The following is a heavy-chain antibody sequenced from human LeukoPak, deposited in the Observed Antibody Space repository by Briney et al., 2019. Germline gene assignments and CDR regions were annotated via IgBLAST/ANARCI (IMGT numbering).Heavy chain of an antibody. CDR3: AKDRAPHVRGVFDY. CDR1: GFTFSSYS. V-gene: IGHV3-21*01. CDR2: ISSGSSYI. Sequence: PGGSLRLSCAASGFTFSSYSMNWVRQAPGKGLEWVSSISSGSSYIFYADSVKGRFTISRDNSKNTLYLQMNSLRAEDTAVYYCAKDRAPHVRGVFDYWGQGTLVTVSS. D-gene: IGHD3-10*01. J-gene: IGHJ4*02.